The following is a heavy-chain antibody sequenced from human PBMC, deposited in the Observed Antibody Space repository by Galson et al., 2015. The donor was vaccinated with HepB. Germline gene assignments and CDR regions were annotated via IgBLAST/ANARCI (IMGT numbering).Heavy chain of an antibody. CDR1: GLTVSNNY. J-gene: IGHJ4*02. D-gene: IGHD2-21*01. CDR2: IYNTGST. CDR3: ARESDWSYDS. Sequence: SLRLSCAASGLTVSNNYMSWLRQAQGKGLEWVSDIYNTGSTYYADSVKGRFTISRDNSKNTLYLQMNSLRLEDTAVYYCARESDWSYDSWGQGTLVTVSS. V-gene: IGHV3-66*01.